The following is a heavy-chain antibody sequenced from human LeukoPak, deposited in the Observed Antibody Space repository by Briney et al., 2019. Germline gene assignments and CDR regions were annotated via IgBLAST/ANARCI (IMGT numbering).Heavy chain of an antibody. CDR2: IIPILGIA. CDR1: GGTFSSYA. Sequence: ASVKVSCKASGGTFSSYAISWVRQAPGHGLEWMGRIIPILGIANYAQKFQGRVTITADKSTSTACMELSSLRSEDTAVYYCARDDYDSSGYYPDYWGQGTLVTVSS. V-gene: IGHV1-69*04. D-gene: IGHD3-22*01. CDR3: ARDDYDSSGYYPDY. J-gene: IGHJ4*02.